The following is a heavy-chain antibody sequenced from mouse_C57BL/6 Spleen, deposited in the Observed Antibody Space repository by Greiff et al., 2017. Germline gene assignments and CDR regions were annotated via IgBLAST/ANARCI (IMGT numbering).Heavy chain of an antibody. CDR1: GYTFTSYT. J-gene: IGHJ3*01. D-gene: IGHD2-4*01. Sequence: QVQLKQSGAELARPGAPVTMSCKASGYTFTSYTLHWVKQRPGQGLEWMGYINPSRGYTKHNQKFKDKATLTADKSSSTAYMQLSSLTSEDSAVYYCARSDYGWFAYWGQGSLVTVSA. V-gene: IGHV1-4*01. CDR2: INPSRGYT. CDR3: ARSDYGWFAY.